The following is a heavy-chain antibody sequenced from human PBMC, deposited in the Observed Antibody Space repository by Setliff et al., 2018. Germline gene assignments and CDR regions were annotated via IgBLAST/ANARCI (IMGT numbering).Heavy chain of an antibody. CDR2: IYTSGGT. CDR3: ARGVSSVSWTPRY. Sequence: PSETLSLTCSVSGGSISPYYWIWIRQSPGKGLEWIGYIYTSGGTNYNPSLKSRVTISVDMSKNQFSLKLSSVIAADTAVYYCARGVSSVSWTPRYWGRGILVTVSS. D-gene: IGHD6-19*01. J-gene: IGHJ4*02. V-gene: IGHV4-4*08. CDR1: GGSISPYY.